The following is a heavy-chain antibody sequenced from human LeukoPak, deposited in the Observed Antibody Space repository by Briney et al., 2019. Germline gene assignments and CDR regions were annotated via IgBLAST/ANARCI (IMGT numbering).Heavy chain of an antibody. CDR3: AGRDY. CDR2: VYTSGST. V-gene: IGHV4-4*07. D-gene: IGHD1-26*01. CDR1: GASISDYY. Sequence: SETLSPTCTVSGASISDYYWSWIRQPAGKGLEWIGRVYTSGSTNYNPSLKSRVTISVDKSKNQFFLKLSSVTAADTAVYYCAGRDYWGQGTLVTVSS. J-gene: IGHJ4*02.